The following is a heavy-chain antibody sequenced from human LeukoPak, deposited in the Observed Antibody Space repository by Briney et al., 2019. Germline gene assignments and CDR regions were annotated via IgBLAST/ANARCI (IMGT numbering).Heavy chain of an antibody. CDR2: IYHSGST. J-gene: IGHJ3*01. Sequence: KASQTLSLTCTVSGGSISSGGYYWSWIRQPPGKGLEWIGYIYHSGSTYYNPSLKSRVTTLVDMSKNQFSLKLSSVTAADTAVYYCARWGGTLNAFDVWGQGTLVTVSS. CDR3: ARWGGTLNAFDV. CDR1: GGSISSGGYY. V-gene: IGHV4-30-2*01. D-gene: IGHD1-26*01.